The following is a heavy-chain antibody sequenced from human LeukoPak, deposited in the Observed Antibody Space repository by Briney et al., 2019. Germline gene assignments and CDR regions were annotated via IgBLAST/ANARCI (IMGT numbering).Heavy chain of an antibody. CDR2: ITVSGGST. CDR3: AKGPYYSDAFNI. Sequence: GGSLRLSCAASGFTFRSYAMSWVRQAPGKGLEWVSGITVSGGSTYYVDSVKGRFTISRDNSKNTLYLEMNSLRAEDTAVYYCAKGPYYSDAFNIWGQGTMVTVSS. V-gene: IGHV3-23*01. D-gene: IGHD3-10*01. CDR1: GFTFRSYA. J-gene: IGHJ3*02.